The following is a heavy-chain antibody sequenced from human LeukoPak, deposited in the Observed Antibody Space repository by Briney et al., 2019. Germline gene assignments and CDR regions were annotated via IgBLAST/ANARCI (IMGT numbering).Heavy chain of an antibody. CDR2: IYYSGTT. D-gene: IGHD2-2*01. CDR1: GGSISSYF. CDR3: ARSLRDQDAFDI. Sequence: SETLSLTCTVSGGSISSYFWSWIRQPPGKGLEWIGYIYYSGTTNYNPSLKSRVTISVDTSKNQFSLKLSSVTAADTAVYYCARSLRDQDAFDIWGQGTTVTVSS. V-gene: IGHV4-59*01. J-gene: IGHJ3*02.